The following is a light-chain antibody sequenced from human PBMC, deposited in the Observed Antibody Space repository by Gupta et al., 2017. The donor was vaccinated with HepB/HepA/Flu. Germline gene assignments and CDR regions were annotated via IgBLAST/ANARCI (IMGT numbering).Light chain of an antibody. CDR3: QQFYSIPVT. J-gene: IGKJ4*01. Sequence: IMMPTSPEPLAPPLDREATINCKSSRSVLYPSNNKNHLAWYQQKSGQPPKLLIYWASTRESGVPDRFSGSGSGTDFTLTISSLQAEDVAVYFCQQFYSIPVTFGGGTKVEIK. CDR2: WAS. CDR1: RSVLYPSNNKNH. V-gene: IGKV4-1*01.